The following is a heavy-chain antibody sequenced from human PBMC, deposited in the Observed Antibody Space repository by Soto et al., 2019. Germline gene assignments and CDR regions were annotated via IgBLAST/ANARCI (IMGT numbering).Heavy chain of an antibody. CDR1: GGSISSYC. D-gene: IGHD3-10*01. V-gene: IGHV4-59*01. Sequence: SETLSLTCTVSGGSISSYCWSWIRQPPGKGLEWIGHIYYSGSTNYNPSLKSRVTISVDTSKNQFSLKLSSVTAADTAVYYCARGRENYYGSGSSYYGMDVWGQGTTVTVSS. CDR2: IYYSGST. J-gene: IGHJ6*02. CDR3: ARGRENYYGSGSSYYGMDV.